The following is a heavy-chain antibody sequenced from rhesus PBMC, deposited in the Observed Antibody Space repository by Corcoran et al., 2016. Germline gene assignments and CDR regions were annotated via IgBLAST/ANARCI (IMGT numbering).Heavy chain of an antibody. CDR2: IYGMGGST. CDR1: GGSFSSNS. D-gene: IGHD1-14*01. V-gene: IGHV4-160*01. J-gene: IGHJ4*01. CDR3: AREKLERRGYVDY. Sequence: QVQLQESGPGLVKPSETLSLTCPVAGGSFSSNSWTWFRPAPGPGMEWIGRIYGMGGSTDYNPSLKSRVTISTDTSKNQFSLKLSSVTAADTAVYYCAREKLERRGYVDYWGQGVLVTVSS.